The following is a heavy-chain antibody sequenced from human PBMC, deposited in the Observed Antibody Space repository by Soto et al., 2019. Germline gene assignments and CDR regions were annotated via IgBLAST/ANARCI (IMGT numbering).Heavy chain of an antibody. CDR3: ARDQSSTNAYGMDV. V-gene: IGHV3-30-3*01. D-gene: IGHD2-2*01. CDR2: ISYDGSNK. J-gene: IGHJ6*02. CDR1: GFTFSSYA. Sequence: PGGSLRLSCAASGFTFSSYAMHWVRQAPGKGLEWVAVISYDGSNKYYADSVKGRFTISRDNSKNTLYLQMNSLRAEDTAVYYCARDQSSTNAYGMDVWGQGTTVTAP.